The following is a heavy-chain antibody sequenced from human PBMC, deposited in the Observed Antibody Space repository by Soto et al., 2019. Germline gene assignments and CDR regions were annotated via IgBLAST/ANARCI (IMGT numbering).Heavy chain of an antibody. Sequence: ASVKVSCKASGYTFTSYYMHRVRQAPGQGLEWMGIINPSGGSTSYAQKFQGRVTMTRDTSTSTVYMELSSLRSEDTAVYYCARQIPMNYYDSSGYSDAIDIWGQGTMVTVSS. D-gene: IGHD3-22*01. CDR2: INPSGGST. CDR3: ARQIPMNYYDSSGYSDAIDI. J-gene: IGHJ3*02. CDR1: GYTFTSYY. V-gene: IGHV1-46*01.